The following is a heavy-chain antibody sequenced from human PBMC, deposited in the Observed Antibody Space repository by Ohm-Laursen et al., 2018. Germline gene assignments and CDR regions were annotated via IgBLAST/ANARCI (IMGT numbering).Heavy chain of an antibody. CDR3: ARDFGWGWDY. D-gene: IGHD6-19*01. J-gene: IGHJ4*02. CDR2: IAPDGGAK. Sequence: SLRLSCAASGFTFSRYAMSWVRQAPGKALEWLANIAPDGGAKYYVDSVKRRFTMSSDNTKSSLYLQMYGLRAEDTAVYYCARDFGWGWDYWGQGSLVTVSS. CDR1: GFTFSRYA. V-gene: IGHV3-7*01.